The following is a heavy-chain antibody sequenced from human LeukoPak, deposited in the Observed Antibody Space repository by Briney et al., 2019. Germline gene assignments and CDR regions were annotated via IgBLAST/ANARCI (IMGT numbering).Heavy chain of an antibody. J-gene: IGHJ6*02. CDR3: AREEPQTTVPEGMDV. Sequence: PSETLSLTCTVPGGSISHYYWSWIRQSPGKGLEWIGYIYYSGTTNYNPSLKSRVTISVDTSRNQFSLQLRSVTAADTAVYYCAREEPQTTVPEGMDVWGQGTTVIVSS. CDR1: GGSISHYY. V-gene: IGHV4-59*01. CDR2: IYYSGTT. D-gene: IGHD4-17*01.